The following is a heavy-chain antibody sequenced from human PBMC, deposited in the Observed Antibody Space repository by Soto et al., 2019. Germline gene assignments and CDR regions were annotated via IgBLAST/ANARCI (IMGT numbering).Heavy chain of an antibody. CDR1: SGSLSSTIYS. CDR3: AHSTDTTMALDY. J-gene: IGHJ4*02. D-gene: IGHD5-18*01. Sequence: SETLSLTRTVSSGSLSSTIYSWDWVRQPPGKGLEWIGSIFYSGSTYYNPSLKSRVTISVDTSKNQVVLTMTNMDPVDTATYYCAHSTDTTMALDYWGQGTLVTVSS. CDR2: IFYSGST. V-gene: IGHV4-39*06.